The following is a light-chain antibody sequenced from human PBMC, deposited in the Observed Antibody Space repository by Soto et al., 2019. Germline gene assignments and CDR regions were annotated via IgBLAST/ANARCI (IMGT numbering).Light chain of an antibody. CDR1: QNISSW. V-gene: IGKV1-5*03. CDR2: QAS. Sequence: DIQMTQSPSTLSSSIGDRVTITCRASQNISSWLSWYQQKPGKAPNLLIYQASTIESGVPTRFSGSGSGTEFSLTMSSVQPDDFASFYCQKYTLKSLSFGGGTKVEIK. J-gene: IGKJ4*01. CDR3: QKYTLKSLS.